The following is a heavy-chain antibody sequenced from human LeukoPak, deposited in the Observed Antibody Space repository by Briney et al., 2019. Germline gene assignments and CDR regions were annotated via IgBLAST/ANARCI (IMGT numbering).Heavy chain of an antibody. CDR2: IFSNDEK. D-gene: IGHD5-24*01. V-gene: IGHV2-26*01. CDR3: ARALSAWHYMDV. Sequence: AAGPTLVKPTQTLTLTCTVSGFSLSNARMGVNWIRQPPGKGLEWLAHIFSNDEKSYSTSMNSRLTISKDTSKSQVVLTMTNMDPVDTATYYCARALSAWHYMDVWGKGTTVTVSS. J-gene: IGHJ6*03. CDR1: GFSLSNARMG.